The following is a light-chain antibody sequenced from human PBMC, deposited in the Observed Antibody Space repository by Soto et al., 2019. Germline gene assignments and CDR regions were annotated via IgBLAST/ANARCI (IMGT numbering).Light chain of an antibody. CDR2: AAS. CDR3: QQSYSTPGYI. Sequence: DIQMTQSPSSLSASVGDRVTITCRASQSISSYLNWYQQKPGKAPKLLIYAASSLKSGVPSRFSGSASGTDFTLTINSPHPEEFATYYCQQSYSTPGYILGQGTKLELK. CDR1: QSISSY. V-gene: IGKV1-39*01. J-gene: IGKJ2*01.